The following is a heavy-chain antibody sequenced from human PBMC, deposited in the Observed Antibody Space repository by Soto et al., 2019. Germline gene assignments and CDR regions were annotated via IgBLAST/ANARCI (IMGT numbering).Heavy chain of an antibody. Sequence: ALPRPGTVSGGSISSGGYYWSWIRQHPGKGLEWIGYIYYSGSTYYNPSLKSRVTISVDTSKNQFSLKLSSVTAADTAVYYCARGLRRSGYPDDWGQGTLVTVSS. D-gene: IGHD3-22*01. CDR1: GGSISSGGYY. V-gene: IGHV4-31*03. J-gene: IGHJ4*02. CDR2: IYYSGST. CDR3: ARGLRRSGYPDD.